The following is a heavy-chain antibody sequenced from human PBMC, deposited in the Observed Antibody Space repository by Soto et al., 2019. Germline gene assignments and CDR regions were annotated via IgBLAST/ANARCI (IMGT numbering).Heavy chain of an antibody. CDR3: ARALSIAVAGKGNYYYGMDV. CDR2: ISSSSSYI. D-gene: IGHD6-19*01. J-gene: IGHJ6*02. V-gene: IGHV3-21*01. Sequence: GGSLRLSCAASGFTFSRYSMNWVRQAPGKGLEWVSSISSSSSYIYYADSVKGRFTISRDNAKNSLYLQMNSLRAEDTAVYYCARALSIAVAGKGNYYYGMDVWGQGTTVTVSS. CDR1: GFTFSRYS.